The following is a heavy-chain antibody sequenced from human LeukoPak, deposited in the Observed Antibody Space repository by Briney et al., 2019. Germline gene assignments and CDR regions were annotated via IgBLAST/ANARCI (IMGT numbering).Heavy chain of an antibody. J-gene: IGHJ6*03. D-gene: IGHD6-6*01. Sequence: GASVKVSCKASGYTFTGYYMHWVRQAPGQGLEWMGWINPNSGGTNYAQKFQGRVTMTRDTSIFTAYMEVSRLTSDDTAVYYCARDRGSSPRAYYFYFYMDVWGKGTTVTVSS. CDR2: INPNSGGT. CDR3: ARDRGSSPRAYYFYFYMDV. CDR1: GYTFTGYY. V-gene: IGHV1-2*02.